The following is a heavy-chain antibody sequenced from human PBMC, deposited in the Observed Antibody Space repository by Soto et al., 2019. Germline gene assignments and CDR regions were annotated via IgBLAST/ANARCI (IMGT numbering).Heavy chain of an antibody. CDR2: IYYSGST. CDR1: GGSISSSSYY. V-gene: IGHV4-39*01. J-gene: IGHJ6*03. CDR3: ARSKYYDFWSGSRGGYMDV. Sequence: SETLSLTCTVSGGSISSSSYYWGWIRQPPGKGLEWIGSIYYSGSTYYNPSLKSRVTISVDTSKNQFSLKLSSVTAADTAVYYCARSKYYDFWSGSRGGYMDVWGKGTTVTVSS. D-gene: IGHD3-3*01.